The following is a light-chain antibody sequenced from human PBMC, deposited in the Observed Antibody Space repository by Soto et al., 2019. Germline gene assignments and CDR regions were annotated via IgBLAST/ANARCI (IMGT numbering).Light chain of an antibody. CDR1: SSNIGNNY. CDR2: DNN. J-gene: IGLJ3*02. V-gene: IGLV1-51*01. Sequence: QPVLTQPPSVSAAPGQKVTISCSGSSSNIGNNYVSWYQQLPRTAPKLLIYDNNKRPSGIPDRFSGSKSGTSATLGITGLQTGDEADYYCGTWDSSLSVWVFGGGTKLTVL. CDR3: GTWDSSLSVWV.